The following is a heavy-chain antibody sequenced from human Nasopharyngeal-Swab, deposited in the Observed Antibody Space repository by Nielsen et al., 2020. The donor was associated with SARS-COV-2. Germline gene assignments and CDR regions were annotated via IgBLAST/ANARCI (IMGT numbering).Heavy chain of an antibody. V-gene: IGHV1-46*01. CDR3: ARDRAYSGSYMDV. D-gene: IGHD5-12*01. J-gene: IGHJ6*03. CDR2: INPSGGST. Sequence: WVRQAPGQGLEWMGIINPSGGSTSYAQKFRGRVTITSDRSVSTAYMELSSLRSEDMVVYYCARDRAYSGSYMDVWGKGTTVTVSS.